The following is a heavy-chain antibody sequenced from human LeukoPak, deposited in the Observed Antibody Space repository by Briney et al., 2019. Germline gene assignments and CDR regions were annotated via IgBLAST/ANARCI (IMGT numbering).Heavy chain of an antibody. CDR2: IYYSGNT. CDR1: GGSISSTSYY. CDR3: ARLVLRFLGFDY. Sequence: ASETLSPTCSVSGGSISSTSYYWGWIRQPPGRGLEWIGSIYYSGNTYYNPSLQSRVTISIDTSKNQFSLKLSSVTAADTAVYYCARLVLRFLGFDYWGQGTLVTVSS. J-gene: IGHJ4*02. V-gene: IGHV4-39*01. D-gene: IGHD3-3*01.